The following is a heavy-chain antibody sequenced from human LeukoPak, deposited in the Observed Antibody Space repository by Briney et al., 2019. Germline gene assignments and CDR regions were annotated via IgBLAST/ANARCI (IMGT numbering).Heavy chain of an antibody. V-gene: IGHV4-59*01. CDR2: IYYSGST. D-gene: IGHD1-14*01. CDR3: ARGDAPTGWFDP. J-gene: IGHJ5*02. Sequence: SETLSLTCTVSGGSISSYYWSWIRQPPGKGLEWIGYIYYSGSTDYNPSLKSRVTISVDTSKNQFSLKLSSVTAADTAVYYCARGDAPTGWFDPWGQGTLVTVSS. CDR1: GGSISSYY.